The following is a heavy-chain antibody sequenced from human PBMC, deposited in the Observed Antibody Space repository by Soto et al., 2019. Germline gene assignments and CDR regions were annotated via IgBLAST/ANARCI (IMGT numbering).Heavy chain of an antibody. J-gene: IGHJ4*01. CDR2: ISPNGANT. V-gene: IGHV3-23*01. CDR1: D. D-gene: IGHD2-8*01. CDR3: VSWVSAHFDY. Sequence: DRSWDRQSPGKGPEWVSTISPNGANTHYAESVKGRFTISKDASRNTVHLHMNSLRAEDTATYFCVSWVSAHFDYWGHGTPVTVPS.